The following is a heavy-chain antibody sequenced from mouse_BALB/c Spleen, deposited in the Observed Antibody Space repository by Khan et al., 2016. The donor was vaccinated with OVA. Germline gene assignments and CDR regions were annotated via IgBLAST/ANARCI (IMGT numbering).Heavy chain of an antibody. CDR1: GFTFSAYS. CDR3: ASHFTGSFAY. J-gene: IGHJ3*01. Sequence: EVQLVESGGDLMKPGGSLKLSCAASGFTFSAYSMSWVRQTPDKRLEWVASINSDGDYTYYPDSVQGRFTISRNNAKNTLFLQMNSLKSEETAIXCCASHFTGSFAYWGQGTLVTVSA. V-gene: IGHV5-6*01. D-gene: IGHD4-1*01. CDR2: INSDGDYT.